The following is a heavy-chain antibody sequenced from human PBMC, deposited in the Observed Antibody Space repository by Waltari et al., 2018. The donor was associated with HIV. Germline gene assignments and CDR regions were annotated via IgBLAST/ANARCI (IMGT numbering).Heavy chain of an antibody. J-gene: IGHJ1*01. Sequence: QVHLIQSAFDMKRPGASVTIACKVSGYPLSDLSMQWVRQGPGHRLGWLGGFDPKNGNPVYSQRFWGRVSLAEDTSEDTAYLELNRLTSDDTAVYYCVTLYKQSPLYSNFWGQGTLVTVSP. D-gene: IGHD2-15*01. CDR3: VTLYKQSPLYSNF. V-gene: IGHV1-24*01. CDR1: GYPLSDLS. CDR2: FDPKNGNP.